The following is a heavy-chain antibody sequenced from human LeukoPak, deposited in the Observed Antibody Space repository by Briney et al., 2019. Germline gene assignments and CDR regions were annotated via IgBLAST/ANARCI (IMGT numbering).Heavy chain of an antibody. CDR3: ARGYCSGGNCYDAFDI. J-gene: IGHJ3*02. CDR2: ISSSGDP. Sequence: AGGSLRLSCAASGXTFSRYDMHWVRQATGKGLEWVSVISSSGDPYYPGSVKGRFTISRENAKNSLYLQMNSLRAGDTAVYYCARGYCSGGNCYDAFDIWGRGTMVTVSS. CDR1: GXTFSRYD. D-gene: IGHD2-15*01. V-gene: IGHV3-13*05.